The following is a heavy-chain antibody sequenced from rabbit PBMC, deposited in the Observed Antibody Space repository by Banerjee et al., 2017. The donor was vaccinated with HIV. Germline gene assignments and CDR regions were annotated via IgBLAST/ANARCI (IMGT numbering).Heavy chain of an antibody. J-gene: IGHJ4*01. CDR3: VRWVNGGDGFDL. CDR1: GFDFSTNA. CDR2: IAAGSSGDT. D-gene: IGHD2-1*01. V-gene: IGHV1S45*01. Sequence: QEQLVESGGGLVQPEGTLTLTCQASGFDFSTNAMCWVRQAPGKGLEWIACIAAGSSGDTYYATWAKGRFTISKTSSTTVTLQMTSLTAADTATYFCVRWVNGGDGFDLWGPGTLVTVS.